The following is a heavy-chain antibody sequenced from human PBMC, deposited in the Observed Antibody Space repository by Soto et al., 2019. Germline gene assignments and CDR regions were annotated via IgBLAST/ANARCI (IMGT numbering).Heavy chain of an antibody. D-gene: IGHD5-12*01. CDR3: ARGGVATFGYFDL. V-gene: IGHV1-3*01. Sequence: QVQFVQSGAEVKKPGASVKVSCKASAYTFTSYAMHWVRQAPGQRLEWMGWINAGNGNTKYSQKFQGRVTITRDTSASTAYMELSSLRSEDTAVYYCARGGVATFGYFDLWGRGTLVTVSS. CDR2: INAGNGNT. J-gene: IGHJ2*01. CDR1: AYTFTSYA.